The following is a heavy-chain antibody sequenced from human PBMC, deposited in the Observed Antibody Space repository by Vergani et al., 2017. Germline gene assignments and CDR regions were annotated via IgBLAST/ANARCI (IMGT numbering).Heavy chain of an antibody. CDR2: IHSSGTT. D-gene: IGHD3-10*01. J-gene: IGHJ5*02. Sequence: QVQLHESGPGLVKPSQTLSLTCTVSGGSITSGSFYWSWIRPPAGKGLEWIGRIHSSGTTNYNPSLKSRVTLSVDTSKNQLSLRMTSVTAADTAVYYCARDSWTSELRGVYWFDTWGQGTLVSVSS. V-gene: IGHV4-61*02. CDR3: ARDSWTSELRGVYWFDT. CDR1: GGSITSGSFY.